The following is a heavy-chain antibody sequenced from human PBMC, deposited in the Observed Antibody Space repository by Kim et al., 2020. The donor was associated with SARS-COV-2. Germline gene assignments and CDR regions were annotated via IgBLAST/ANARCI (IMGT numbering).Heavy chain of an antibody. J-gene: IGHJ5*02. CDR2: GGS. CDR3: ARGRFLDP. Sequence: GGSTCNPSLRSRLTISVDTSKNQFSLKLSSVTAADTAVYYCARGRFLDPWGQGTLVTVSS. V-gene: IGHV4-59*09. D-gene: IGHD3-3*01.